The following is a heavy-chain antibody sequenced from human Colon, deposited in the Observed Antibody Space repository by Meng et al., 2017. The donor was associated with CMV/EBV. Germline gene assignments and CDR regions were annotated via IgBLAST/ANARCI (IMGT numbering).Heavy chain of an antibody. CDR1: SNSISRDNYY. CDR2: IHNSGST. Sequence: QGHRTKSRTGLLKPSQTLSLTCTVSSNSISRDNYYCRRAPQTPGKGLQSIGYIHNSGSTYYNPSLESRLTISIDKSKNQFYLKLTSVTAADAAVYYCVTRVPNTRDYFAVFDFWGQGTLVTVSS. V-gene: IGHV4-30-4*01. D-gene: IGHD4/OR15-4a*01. CDR3: VTRVPNTRDYFAVFDF. J-gene: IGHJ4*02.